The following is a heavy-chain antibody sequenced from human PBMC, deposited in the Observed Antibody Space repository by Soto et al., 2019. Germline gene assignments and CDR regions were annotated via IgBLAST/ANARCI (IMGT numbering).Heavy chain of an antibody. CDR2: INPNSGGT. J-gene: IGHJ3*02. D-gene: IGHD2-2*01. Sequence: ASVKVSCKASGYTFTGYYMHWVRQAPGQGLEWMGWINPNSGGTNYAQKFQGWVTMTRDTSISTAYMELSRLRSDDTAVYYCARAERYCSSTSCHRRAFDIWGQGTMVTVSS. V-gene: IGHV1-2*04. CDR1: GYTFTGYY. CDR3: ARAERYCSSTSCHRRAFDI.